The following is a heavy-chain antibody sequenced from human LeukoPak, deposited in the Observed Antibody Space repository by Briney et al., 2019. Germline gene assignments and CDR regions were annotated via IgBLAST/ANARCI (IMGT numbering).Heavy chain of an antibody. CDR1: GGSFGGYY. V-gene: IGHV4-34*01. Sequence: SETLSLACAVQGGSFGGYYWTWIRQPPGKGLEWIGEVNQSGGTDYNPSLKSRVTISVDTSKNQFSLKVNSVTAADTAVYYCARGTPYYYSYFMDVWAKGTTVTVSS. J-gene: IGHJ6*03. CDR2: VNQSGGT. CDR3: ARGTPYYYSYFMDV.